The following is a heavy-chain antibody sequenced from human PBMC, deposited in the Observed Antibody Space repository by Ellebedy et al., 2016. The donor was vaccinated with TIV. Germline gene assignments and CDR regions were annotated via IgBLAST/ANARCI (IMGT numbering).Heavy chain of an antibody. Sequence: SVKVSCKASGGPFSSNAISWVRQAPGQGLEWMGGIVAIFRTVNYAQKFQGRITITADEFGSTVYMELSSLRADDTAVYYSARARGYNGPYYFDFWGQGTLVTVSS. J-gene: IGHJ4*02. V-gene: IGHV1-69*13. CDR3: ARARGYNGPYYFDF. D-gene: IGHD5-12*01. CDR1: GGPFSSNA. CDR2: IVAIFRTV.